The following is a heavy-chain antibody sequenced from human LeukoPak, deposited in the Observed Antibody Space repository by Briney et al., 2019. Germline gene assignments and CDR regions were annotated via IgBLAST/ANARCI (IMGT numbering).Heavy chain of an antibody. CDR2: INVDGTAE. V-gene: IGHV3-7*03. CDR1: GFSFSTIY. D-gene: IGHD1-26*01. J-gene: IGHJ3*02. Sequence: GASLRLPCAASGFSFSTIYMSWVRQTPGQGLEWVANINVDGTAEYYVDSVKGRFTISRDNAKNSLYLQMNSLRAEDTAVYYCARDPYRFAFDIWGQGTVVLVSS. CDR3: ARDPYRFAFDI.